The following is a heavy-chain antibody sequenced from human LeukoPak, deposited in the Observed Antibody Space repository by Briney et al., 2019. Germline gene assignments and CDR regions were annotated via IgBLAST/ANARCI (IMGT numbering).Heavy chain of an antibody. Sequence: GGSLRLSCVASGFTFSSYWMHWVRQDPRKGLVWVSRINGDGRNINYADSVRGRFTISRDNAKNTLYLQMNTLRVEDTAVYYCARDPEDIDYWGQGTLVTVSS. CDR3: ARDPEDIDY. J-gene: IGHJ4*02. V-gene: IGHV3-74*01. CDR1: GFTFSSYW. D-gene: IGHD2-15*01. CDR2: INGDGRNI.